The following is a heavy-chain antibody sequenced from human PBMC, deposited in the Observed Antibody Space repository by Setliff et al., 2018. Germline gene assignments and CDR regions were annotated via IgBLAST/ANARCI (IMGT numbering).Heavy chain of an antibody. D-gene: IGHD3-3*01. CDR2: IFQSGST. CDR3: ARTPDGFLGDGYNLNTLGYFDS. CDR1: GSSIISDYY. V-gene: IGHV4-38-2*01. J-gene: IGHJ4*02. Sequence: SETLSLTCAVSGSSIISDYYWVWIRQPPGRGLEWIGSIFQSGSTNYNPSLKSRVTISVDTSKNQFSLKLSSVTAADTAVYYCARTPDGFLGDGYNLNTLGYFDSWGQGTLVTVSS.